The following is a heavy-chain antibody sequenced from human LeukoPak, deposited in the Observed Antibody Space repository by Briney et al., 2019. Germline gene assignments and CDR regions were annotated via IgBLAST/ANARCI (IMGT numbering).Heavy chain of an antibody. D-gene: IGHD3-10*01. Sequence: GSSVKVSCKASGGTFSSYAISWVRQAPGQGLEWMGGIIPIFGTANYAQKFQGRVTITADESTSTAYMELSSLRSEDTAVYYCARGGFTMVRGVISVEARYYYMDVWGKGTTVTISS. V-gene: IGHV1-69*01. CDR1: GGTFSSYA. CDR2: IIPIFGTA. CDR3: ARGGFTMVRGVISVEARYYYMDV. J-gene: IGHJ6*03.